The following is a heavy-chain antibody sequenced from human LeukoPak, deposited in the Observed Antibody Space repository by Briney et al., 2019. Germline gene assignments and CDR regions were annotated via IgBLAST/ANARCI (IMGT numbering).Heavy chain of an antibody. Sequence: PGGSLRLSCAASGFTFSSYGMHWVRQAPGKGLEWVALISYDGSNKYYADSVKGRLTISRDNAKNSLYLQMNSLRAEDTAVYYCARDILGKESTGCSVDYWGQGTLVTVSS. V-gene: IGHV3-30*03. CDR1: GFTFSSYG. CDR2: ISYDGSNK. J-gene: IGHJ4*02. CDR3: ARDILGKESTGCSVDY. D-gene: IGHD6-19*01.